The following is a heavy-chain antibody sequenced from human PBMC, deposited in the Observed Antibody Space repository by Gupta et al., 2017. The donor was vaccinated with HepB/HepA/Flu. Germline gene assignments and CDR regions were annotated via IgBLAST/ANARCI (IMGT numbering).Heavy chain of an antibody. J-gene: IGHJ6*03. Sequence: QVQLVQSGAEVKKPGSSVKVSCKASGGTFSSYAISWVRQAPGQGLEWMGGIIPIFGTANYAQKFQGRVTITADESTSTAYMELSSLRSEDTAVYYCARAQKLNYYDSSGYYFGEHYYYYYMDVWGKGTTVTVSS. D-gene: IGHD3-22*01. V-gene: IGHV1-69*01. CDR3: ARAQKLNYYDSSGYYFGEHYYYYYMDV. CDR2: IIPIFGTA. CDR1: GGTFSSYA.